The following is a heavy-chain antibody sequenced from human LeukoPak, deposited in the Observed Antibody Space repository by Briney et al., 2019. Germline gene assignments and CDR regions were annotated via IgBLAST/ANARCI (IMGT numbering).Heavy chain of an antibody. J-gene: IGHJ4*02. CDR2: VSDIGRST. D-gene: IGHD5-24*01. Sequence: GGSLRLSCAASGFTFSSYAMSWVRQAPGKGLEWVSAVSDIGRSTYYADSVKGRFTISRDNSKNTLYLHMNSLRAEDTAVYYCAKRGMTTIKEGFDYWGQGTLVTASS. CDR3: AKRGMTTIKEGFDY. CDR1: GFTFSSYA. V-gene: IGHV3-23*01.